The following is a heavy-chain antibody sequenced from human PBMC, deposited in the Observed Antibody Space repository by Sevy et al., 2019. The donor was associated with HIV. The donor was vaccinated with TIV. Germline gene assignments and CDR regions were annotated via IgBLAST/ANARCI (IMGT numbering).Heavy chain of an antibody. J-gene: IGHJ4*02. CDR1: GFTFSDYY. D-gene: IGHD6-13*01. CDR3: AKDRSGSWSVDY. V-gene: IGHV3-11*04. Sequence: GGSLRLSCAASGFTFSDYYMSWIRQAPGKGLEWVSYISSSGSTIYYADSVKGRFTISRDNAKNSLYLQMNSLRPDDTAIYYCAKDRSGSWSVDYWGQGTLVTVSS. CDR2: ISSSGSTI.